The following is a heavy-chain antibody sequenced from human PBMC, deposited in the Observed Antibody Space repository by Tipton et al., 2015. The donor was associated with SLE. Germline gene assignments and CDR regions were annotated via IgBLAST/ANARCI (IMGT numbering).Heavy chain of an antibody. V-gene: IGHV4-59*01. J-gene: IGHJ6*03. Sequence: TLSLTCSVSVGSISYFFWCWIRQAPGKGPEWIGHMSDSGDTNYNPSLKSRVTISVDTSRSQISLRLNSVTAADTAIYYCVKGQEVAATNYYYYMDVWGKGTTVTVS. CDR1: VGSISYFF. D-gene: IGHD6-19*01. CDR2: MSDSGDT. CDR3: VKGQEVAATNYYYYMDV.